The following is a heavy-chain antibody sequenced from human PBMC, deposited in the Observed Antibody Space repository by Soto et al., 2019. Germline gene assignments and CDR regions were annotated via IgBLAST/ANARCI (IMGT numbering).Heavy chain of an antibody. J-gene: IGHJ6*02. CDR1: GGSISSYY. D-gene: IGHD1-26*01. CDR3: ARGSGSYHEGEYYSDRDV. V-gene: IGHV4-59*01. CDR2: VYYSGST. Sequence: SETLSLTCTVSGGSISSYYWSWIRQPPGKGLEWIGYVYYSGSTNYNPSLKSRVTISVDTSKNQFSLKLSSVTAADTAVYYCARGSGSYHEGEYYSDRDVWGQGTTVTVSS.